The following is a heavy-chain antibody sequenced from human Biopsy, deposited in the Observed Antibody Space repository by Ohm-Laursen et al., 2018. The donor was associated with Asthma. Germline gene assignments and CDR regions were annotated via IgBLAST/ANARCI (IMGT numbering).Heavy chain of an antibody. Sequence: PSQTLSLTCTVSGASITTSPSYWSWLRLPPGKGLEWIGCIYYSGETFFNPSLKNPLFMSLDSSKNQFSLKMTSVTVADTAVYFCARNLPGYTYGPFEDWGQGTLVTVSS. CDR1: GASITTSPSY. D-gene: IGHD5-18*01. J-gene: IGHJ4*02. CDR3: ARNLPGYTYGPFED. CDR2: IYYSGET. V-gene: IGHV4-31*01.